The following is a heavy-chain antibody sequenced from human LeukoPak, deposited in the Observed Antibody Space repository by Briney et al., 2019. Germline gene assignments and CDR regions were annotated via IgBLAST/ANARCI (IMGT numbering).Heavy chain of an antibody. CDR1: GGSISSYY. Sequence: PSETLSLTCTVSGGSISSYYWSWMRQPPGKGLEWIGYFYYSGSTNYNPSLKSRVTISVDTSKNQFSLKLSSVTAADTAVYYCARYVWGSYATFEDYWGQGTLVTVSS. CDR3: ARYVWGSYATFEDY. J-gene: IGHJ4*02. V-gene: IGHV4-59*01. CDR2: FYYSGST. D-gene: IGHD3-16*01.